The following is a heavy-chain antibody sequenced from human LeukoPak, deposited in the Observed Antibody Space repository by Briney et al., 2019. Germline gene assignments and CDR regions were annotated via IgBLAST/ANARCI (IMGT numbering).Heavy chain of an antibody. Sequence: GGSLRLSCAASGFTFSSYSMNWVRQSPGKGLEWVSSISSSGSYMYYADSLKGRFTISRDNAKNSLYLQMNSLRAEDTAVYYCAELGITMIGGVWGKGTTVTISS. CDR2: ISSSGSYM. D-gene: IGHD3-10*02. CDR1: GFTFSSYS. V-gene: IGHV3-21*01. CDR3: AELGITMIGGV. J-gene: IGHJ6*04.